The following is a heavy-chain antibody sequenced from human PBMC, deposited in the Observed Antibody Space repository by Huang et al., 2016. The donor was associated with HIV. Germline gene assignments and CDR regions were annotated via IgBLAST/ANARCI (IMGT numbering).Heavy chain of an antibody. CDR2: SSAHTGDT. J-gene: IGHJ4*02. Sequence: HVQLVQSGAEVKKPGASVKVSCKASGYTFTKYGISWVRQAPGQGLEWVGRSSAHTGDTYYAQRFQGRGTLTTDTSTSTAYMELRTLRSDDPAIFYCARDFKVYYDSSGRHAFWGQGTLVTVSS. CDR3: ARDFKVYYDSSGRHAF. V-gene: IGHV1-18*01. CDR1: GYTFTKYG. D-gene: IGHD3-22*01.